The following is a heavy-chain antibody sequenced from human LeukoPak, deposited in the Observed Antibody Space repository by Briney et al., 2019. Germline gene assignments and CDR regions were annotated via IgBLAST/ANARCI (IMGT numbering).Heavy chain of an antibody. CDR3: TRGGIRYCSGGSCYRVDWFDP. D-gene: IGHD2-15*01. CDR1: GGSISSSSYY. Sequence: SETLSLTCTVSGGSISSSSYYWGWIRQPPGKGLEWIGSIYYSGSTYYNPSLKSRVTISVDTSKNQFSLNMSSVTAADTAVYYCTRGGIRYCSGGSCYRVDWFDPWGQGTLVTVSS. CDR2: IYYSGST. J-gene: IGHJ5*02. V-gene: IGHV4-39*01.